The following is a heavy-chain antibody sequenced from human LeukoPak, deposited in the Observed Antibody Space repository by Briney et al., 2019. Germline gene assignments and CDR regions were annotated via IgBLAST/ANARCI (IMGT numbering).Heavy chain of an antibody. CDR1: GYTFTGYY. J-gene: IGHJ4*02. Sequence: ASVKVSCKASGYTFTGYYMHWVRQAPGQGLEWMGWMNPNSGGTNYAQKFQGRVTMTRDTSISAAYMELSRLRSDDTAVFYCARSSGWYLDYWGQGTLVTVSS. CDR2: MNPNSGGT. CDR3: ARSSGWYLDY. V-gene: IGHV1-2*02. D-gene: IGHD6-19*01.